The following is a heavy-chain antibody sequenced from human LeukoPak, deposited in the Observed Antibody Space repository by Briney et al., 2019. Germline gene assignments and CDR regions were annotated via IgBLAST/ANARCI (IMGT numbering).Heavy chain of an antibody. CDR1: GFTFDDYA. Sequence: GRSLRLSCAASGFTFDDYAMHWVRQAPGKGLEWVANIKQDGSEKYYVDSVKGRFTISRDNAKNSLYLQMNSLRAEDTAVYYCARDSGSYSYWGQGTLVTVSS. CDR3: ARDSGSYSY. CDR2: IKQDGSEK. D-gene: IGHD1-26*01. V-gene: IGHV3-7*01. J-gene: IGHJ4*02.